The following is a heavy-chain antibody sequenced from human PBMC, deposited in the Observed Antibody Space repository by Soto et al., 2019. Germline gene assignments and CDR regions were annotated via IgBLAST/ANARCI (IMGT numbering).Heavy chain of an antibody. J-gene: IGHJ4*02. CDR1: GASINISHW. V-gene: IGHV4-4*02. CDR3: AARHCWSRRWTDRRLDY. CDR2: ISHSGST. Sequence: SQTLSLTYAVSGASINISHWRNWVRQPPETGLEWIGQISHSGSTNYNPSLTSRVTISVDKSKNHFSLKLTSVTAADTAVYYCAARHCWSRRWTDRRLDYWGKGTLVTVS. D-gene: IGHD3-3*02.